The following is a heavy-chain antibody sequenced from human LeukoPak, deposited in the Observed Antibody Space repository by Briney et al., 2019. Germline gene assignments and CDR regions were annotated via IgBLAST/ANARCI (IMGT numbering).Heavy chain of an antibody. CDR2: IYYSGST. J-gene: IGHJ4*02. CDR1: GGSISGYN. D-gene: IGHD3-22*01. CDR3: AKVSDRDSSGYYWGFEY. Sequence: PSETLSLTCTVSGGSISGYNSSWIRQPPGKGLECIGYIYYSGSTNYNPSLKSRVALSVDTSRNQFSLKLTSVTAADTAVYYCAKVSDRDSSGYYWGFEYWGQGTLVTVSS. V-gene: IGHV4-59*08.